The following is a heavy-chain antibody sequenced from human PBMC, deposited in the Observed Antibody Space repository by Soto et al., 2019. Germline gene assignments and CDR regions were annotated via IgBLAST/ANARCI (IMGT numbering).Heavy chain of an antibody. CDR2: VIPILGMA. J-gene: IGHJ5*02. V-gene: IGHV1-69*02. CDR3: ARGGAVVVPGAVDRHNWFDP. CDR1: GGTFSSYS. D-gene: IGHD2-2*01. Sequence: QVQLVQSGAEVKKPGSSVKVSCEASGGTFSSYSFSWVRQAPGQGLEWMGRVIPILGMANYAQKFQGRVTITADKSTSPVYMELSSLSSEDTAVYYCARGGAVVVPGAVDRHNWFDPWGQGTLVTVSS.